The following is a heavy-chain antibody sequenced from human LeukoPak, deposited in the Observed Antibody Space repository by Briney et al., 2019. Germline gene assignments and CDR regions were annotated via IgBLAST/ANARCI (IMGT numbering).Heavy chain of an antibody. CDR3: AKDRAITVAGTGLEY. V-gene: IGHV3-30-3*01. D-gene: IGHD6-19*01. J-gene: IGHJ4*02. CDR1: GFTFSSYA. Sequence: PGGSLRLSCAASGFTFSSYAMHWVRQAPGKGLEWVAIISYDGSNERYADSVKGRFTISRDNSKNTLYLQMNSLRTEDTAVYFCAKDRAITVAGTGLEYWGQGALVTVSS. CDR2: ISYDGSNE.